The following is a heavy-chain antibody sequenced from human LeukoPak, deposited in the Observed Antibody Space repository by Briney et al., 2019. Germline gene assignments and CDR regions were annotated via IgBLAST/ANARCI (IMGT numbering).Heavy chain of an antibody. Sequence: SETLSLTCAVYGGSFSGYYWSWIRQPPGKGLEWIREINHSGSTNYNPSLKSRVTISVDTSKNQFSLKLSSVTAADTAVYYCARGRAKYYFDYWGQGTLVTVSS. CDR2: INHSGST. CDR1: GGSFSGYY. CDR3: ARGRAKYYFDY. V-gene: IGHV4-34*01. J-gene: IGHJ4*02.